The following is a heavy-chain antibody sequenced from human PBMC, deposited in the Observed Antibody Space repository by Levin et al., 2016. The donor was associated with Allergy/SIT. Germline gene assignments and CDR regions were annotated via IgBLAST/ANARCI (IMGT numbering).Heavy chain of an antibody. D-gene: IGHD2-15*01. CDR3: AREVAGNPDY. CDR1: GFTFSSYA. J-gene: IGHJ4*02. V-gene: IGHV3-48*04. Sequence: GESLKISCAASGFTFSSYAMNWVRQAPGKGLEWVSYISSSGSTIYYADSVKGRFTISRDNAKNSLYLQMNSLRAEDTAVYYCAREVAGNPDYWGQGTLVTVSS. CDR2: ISSSGSTI.